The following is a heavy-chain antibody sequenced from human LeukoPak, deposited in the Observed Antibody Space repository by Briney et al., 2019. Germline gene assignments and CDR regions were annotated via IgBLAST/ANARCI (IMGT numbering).Heavy chain of an antibody. D-gene: IGHD3-9*01. V-gene: IGHV4-38-2*02. CDR3: ARDRRSLAGYYDAFDI. CDR1: GYSISSGYY. J-gene: IGHJ3*02. CDR2: IYHSGST. Sequence: PSETLSLTCTVSGYSISSGYYWGWIRQPPGKGLEWIGSIYHSGSTYYNPSLKSRVTISVDTSKNQFSLKLSSVTAADTAVYYCARDRRSLAGYYDAFDIWGQGTMVTVSS.